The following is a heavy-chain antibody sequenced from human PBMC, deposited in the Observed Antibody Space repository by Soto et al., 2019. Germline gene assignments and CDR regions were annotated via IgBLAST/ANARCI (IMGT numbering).Heavy chain of an antibody. J-gene: IGHJ3*01. CDR2: ISGDSNYI. CDR1: GVSFSGYN. D-gene: IGHD3-22*01. Sequence: PGGSLRISCAASGVSFSGYNMNWVRQAPGKGLEWVSSISGDSNYIYYADSVQGRFTISRDNAKNSVYLQMNSLRAEDTAVYYCARVVYFDRSAYGLWGQGTMVTVS. CDR3: ARVVYFDRSAYGL. V-gene: IGHV3-21*01.